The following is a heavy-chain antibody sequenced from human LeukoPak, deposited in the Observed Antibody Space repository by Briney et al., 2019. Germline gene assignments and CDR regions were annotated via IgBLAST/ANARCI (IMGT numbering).Heavy chain of an antibody. CDR3: ARGTIFAYDY. Sequence: PSETLSLTCTVSGGSISSYYWSWIRQPPGKGLEWIGYIYYSGSTNYNPSLKSRVTISVDTSKNQFSLKLSSVTAADTAVYYCARGTIFAYDYWGQGTLVTVFS. J-gene: IGHJ4*02. CDR1: GGSISSYY. CDR2: IYYSGST. V-gene: IGHV4-59*01. D-gene: IGHD3-3*01.